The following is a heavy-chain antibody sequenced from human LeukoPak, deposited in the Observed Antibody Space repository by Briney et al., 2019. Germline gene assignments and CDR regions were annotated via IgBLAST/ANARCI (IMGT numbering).Heavy chain of an antibody. D-gene: IGHD5-18*01. CDR1: GGSISSSSYY. V-gene: IGHV4-39*07. Sequence: SETLSLTCTVSGGSISSSSYYWGWIRQPPGKGLEWIGSIYYSGSTYYNPSLKSRVTISVDTSKNQFSLKLSSVTAADTAVYYCARDPAMVTYYYYGMDVWGQGTTVTVSS. J-gene: IGHJ6*02. CDR3: ARDPAMVTYYYYGMDV. CDR2: IYYSGST.